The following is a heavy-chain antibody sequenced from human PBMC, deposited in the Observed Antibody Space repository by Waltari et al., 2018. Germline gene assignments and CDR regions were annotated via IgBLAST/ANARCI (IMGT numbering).Heavy chain of an antibody. V-gene: IGHV4-34*01. Sequence: QVQLQQWGAGLLKPSETLSLTCAVYGGSFSGYYWSWIRQPPGKGLEWIGEINPSGSTHSNPSLKRRVTISVDTSKNQFSLKLSSVTAADTAVYYCARGRTGYYYYYMDVWGKGTTVTVSS. D-gene: IGHD4-17*01. J-gene: IGHJ6*03. CDR3: ARGRTGYYYYYMDV. CDR1: GGSFSGYY. CDR2: INPSGST.